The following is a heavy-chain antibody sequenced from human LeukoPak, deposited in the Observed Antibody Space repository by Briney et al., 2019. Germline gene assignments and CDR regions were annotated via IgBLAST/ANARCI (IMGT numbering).Heavy chain of an antibody. V-gene: IGHV4-59*01. J-gene: IGHJ6*02. CDR3: ARDRVYGMDV. D-gene: IGHD3-10*01. CDR1: GGSISSYY. CDR2: IYYSGST. Sequence: TSDTLSLTCTVSGGSISSYYWSWIRQPPGKGLEWIGYIYYSGSTNYNPSLKSRVTISVDTSKNQFSLKLSSVTAADTAVYYCARDRVYGMDVWGQGTTVTVSS.